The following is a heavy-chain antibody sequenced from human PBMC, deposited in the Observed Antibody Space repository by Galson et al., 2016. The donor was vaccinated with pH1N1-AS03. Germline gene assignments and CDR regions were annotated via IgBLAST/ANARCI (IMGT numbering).Heavy chain of an antibody. V-gene: IGHV3-30*04. D-gene: IGHD2-21*02. CDR1: GFSFSAYA. Sequence: SLRLSCAGSGFSFSAYAMHWVRQAPGKGLEWVALISSDGSNKYNVDSVQGRFTISRDNSKNTLYLQMNSLRAEDTAVYYCTRVEVTCRDANCYSGTYHFYNFGMDVWGQGTTVTVSS. J-gene: IGHJ6*02. CDR3: TRVEVTCRDANCYSGTYHFYNFGMDV. CDR2: ISSDGSNK.